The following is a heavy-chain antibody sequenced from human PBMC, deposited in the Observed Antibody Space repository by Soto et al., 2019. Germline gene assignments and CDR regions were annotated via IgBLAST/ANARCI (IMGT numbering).Heavy chain of an antibody. CDR2: ISAYNGNT. D-gene: IGHD5-12*01. CDR3: AREMGRGYDTNDS. CDR1: GYTFTSYG. Sequence: GASVKVSCKASGYTFTSYGISWVRQDPGQGLEWMGWISAYNGNTTYAQKLQGRVTMTTDTSASTAYMELGSLRSDDTAVYYWAREMGRGYDTNDSWGQGTRVTVSS. V-gene: IGHV1-18*01. J-gene: IGHJ4*02.